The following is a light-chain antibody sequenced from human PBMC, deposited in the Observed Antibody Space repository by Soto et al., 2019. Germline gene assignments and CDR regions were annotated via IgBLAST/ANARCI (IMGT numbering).Light chain of an antibody. Sequence: QAVVTQEPSLTVSPGGTVTLTCASSTGPVTSGHHPYWFQRKPGQAPRSLIYDINIQHSWTPARFSGSLLGGKAALTRSGAQPEDEAEFYCLLDYNGVRVFGGGTEVTVL. V-gene: IGLV7-46*01. J-gene: IGLJ3*02. CDR3: LLDYNGVRV. CDR1: TGPVTSGHH. CDR2: DIN.